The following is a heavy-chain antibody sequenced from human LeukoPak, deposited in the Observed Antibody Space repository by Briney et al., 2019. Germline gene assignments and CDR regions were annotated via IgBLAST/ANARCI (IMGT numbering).Heavy chain of an antibody. CDR2: ISGSGGST. V-gene: IGHV3-23*01. J-gene: IGHJ4*02. CDR1: GFTFSSYA. CDR3: AKRSGWLQFRTFDY. D-gene: IGHD5-24*01. Sequence: GGSLRLSCAASGFTFSSYAMSWVRQAPGKGLEWVSTISGSGGSTFYTDSVKGRFTISRDNSKNTLYLQMNSLRAEDTAVYYCAKRSGWLQFRTFDYWGQGTLVTVSS.